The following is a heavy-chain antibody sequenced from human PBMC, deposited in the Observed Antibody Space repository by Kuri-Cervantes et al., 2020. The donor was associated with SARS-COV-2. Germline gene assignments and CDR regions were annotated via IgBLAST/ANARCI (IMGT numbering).Heavy chain of an antibody. CDR2: IYYSGST. V-gene: IGHV4-61*01. CDR3: ARDEASSGAFDI. CDR1: GYSISSGYY. D-gene: IGHD3-10*01. Sequence: SETLSLTCTVSGYSISSGYYWSWIRQPPGKGLEWIGYIYYSGSTNYNPSLKSRVTISVDTSKNQFSLKLSSVTAADTAVYYCARDEASSGAFDIWGQGTMVTVSS. J-gene: IGHJ3*02.